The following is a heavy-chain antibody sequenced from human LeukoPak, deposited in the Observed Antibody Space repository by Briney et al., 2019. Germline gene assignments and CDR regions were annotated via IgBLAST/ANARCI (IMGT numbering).Heavy chain of an antibody. CDR2: IKRDGSDK. CDR1: GFTFSSYW. D-gene: IGHD6-13*01. V-gene: IGHV3-7*01. Sequence: GGSLRLSCAASGFTFSSYWMSWVRQAPGKGLEWVANIKRDGSDKYYVGSVEGRFTISRDNAKNSLYLQMSSLRAEDTAIYYCARDVRRAAAGTMNYWGQGSLVTVSS. CDR3: ARDVRRAAAGTMNY. J-gene: IGHJ4*02.